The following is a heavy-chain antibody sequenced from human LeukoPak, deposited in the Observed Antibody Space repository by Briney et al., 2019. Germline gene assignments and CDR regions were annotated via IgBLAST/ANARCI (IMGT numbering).Heavy chain of an antibody. D-gene: IGHD2-2*01. J-gene: IGHJ4*02. V-gene: IGHV3-21*01. Sequence: GGSLRLSCAASGFTFSSYSMNWVRQAPGKGLEWVSSISSSSSYIYYADSVKGRFTISRDNAKNSLYLQMNSLRAEDTAVYYCGRSPKRVVVPAAKGGYWGQGTLVTVSS. CDR1: GFTFSSYS. CDR3: GRSPKRVVVPAAKGGY. CDR2: ISSSSSYI.